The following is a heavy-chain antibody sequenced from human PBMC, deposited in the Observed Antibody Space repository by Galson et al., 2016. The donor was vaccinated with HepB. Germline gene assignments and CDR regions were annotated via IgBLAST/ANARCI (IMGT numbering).Heavy chain of an antibody. Sequence: SLRLSCAASGFTFSDYGMHWVRQAPGKGLEWAASIWWDGTHDSCTDSVKGRFTVSRDNSKNTVHLEMTGLRLEDTAVYYCAREGPQTGTSSFDIWGQGTMVTVSS. CDR2: IWWDGTHD. CDR1: GFTFSDYG. J-gene: IGHJ3*02. CDR3: AREGPQTGTSSFDI. V-gene: IGHV3-33*01. D-gene: IGHD3-9*01.